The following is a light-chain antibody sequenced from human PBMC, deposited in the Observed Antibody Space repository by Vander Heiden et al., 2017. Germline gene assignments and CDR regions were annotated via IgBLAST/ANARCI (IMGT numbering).Light chain of an antibody. J-gene: IGLJ3*02. CDR3: SSYAGSNNLV. CDR2: EVS. CDR1: SSDGGGYNS. V-gene: IGLV2-8*01. Sequence: QSALTQPTSASGSPEPAVTNSCTGTSSDGGGYNSVSCYQPPPGTPLNLLVYEVSKRPSGVPARFSGSKAGTTASLTVSALQAEDDADYYCSSYAGSNNLVFGGGTKLTVL.